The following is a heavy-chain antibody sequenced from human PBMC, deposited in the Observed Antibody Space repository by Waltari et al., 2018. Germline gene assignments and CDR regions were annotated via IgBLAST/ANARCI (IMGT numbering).Heavy chain of an antibody. CDR1: GGSISSYY. Sequence: QVQLQESGPGLVKPSETLSLTCTVSGGSISSYYWSWIRQPPGKGLEWIGYIYYSGSTNYNPSLKSRVTISVDTSKNQFSLKLSSVTAADTAVYYCAGYYGWFDPWGQGTLVTVSS. CDR3: AGYYGWFDP. V-gene: IGHV4-59*08. CDR2: IYYSGST. J-gene: IGHJ5*02. D-gene: IGHD3-10*01.